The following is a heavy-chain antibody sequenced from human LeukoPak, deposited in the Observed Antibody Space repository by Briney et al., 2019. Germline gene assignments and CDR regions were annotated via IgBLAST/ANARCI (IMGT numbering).Heavy chain of an antibody. CDR3: AHLRGWLRANYYYYMDV. J-gene: IGHJ6*03. CDR1: GGSISSSSYY. Sequence: SETLSLTCTVSGGSISSSSYYWGWIRQPPGKGLEWIGSIYYSGSTYYNPSLKGRVTISVDTSKNQFSLKLSSVTAADTAVYYCAHLRGWLRANYYYYMDVWGKGTTVTISS. V-gene: IGHV4-39*01. D-gene: IGHD5-12*01. CDR2: IYYSGST.